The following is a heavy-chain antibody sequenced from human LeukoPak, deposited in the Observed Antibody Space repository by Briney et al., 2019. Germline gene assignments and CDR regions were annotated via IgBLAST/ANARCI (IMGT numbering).Heavy chain of an antibody. V-gene: IGHV3-23*01. CDR3: ARQPTWAFPNFAY. Sequence: GGSLRLSXAASGFTFRSYAMSWVRQARGKGLEWVSVINDSGGSTYYADSVKGRFTISRDNSKNTLYLQMNGLRAEDTAVYYCARQPTWAFPNFAYWGQGTLVTVSS. CDR1: GFTFRSYA. J-gene: IGHJ4*02. D-gene: IGHD1-26*01. CDR2: INDSGGST.